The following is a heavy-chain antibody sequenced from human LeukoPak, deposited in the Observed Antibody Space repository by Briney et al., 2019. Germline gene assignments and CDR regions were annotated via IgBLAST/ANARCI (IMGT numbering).Heavy chain of an antibody. J-gene: IGHJ4*02. V-gene: IGHV3-48*03. Sequence: GGSLRLSCAASGFTFSSYEMNWVRQAPGRGLEWGSYISSSGSTIYYADSVKGRFTISRDNAKNSLYMQMNSLRAEDTAVYYCATPGGYYYDSSGYYLDYWGQGTLVTVSS. CDR2: ISSSGSTI. D-gene: IGHD3-22*01. CDR3: ATPGGYYYDSSGYYLDY. CDR1: GFTFSSYE.